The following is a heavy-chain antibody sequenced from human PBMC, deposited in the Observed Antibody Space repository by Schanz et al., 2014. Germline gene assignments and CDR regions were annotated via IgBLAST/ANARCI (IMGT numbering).Heavy chain of an antibody. CDR3: AKGRFGELSAFDI. D-gene: IGHD3-10*01. CDR1: GFTFSTFA. V-gene: IGHV3-64*04. CDR2: ISHDGYST. Sequence: MQLLESGGGLIQPGGSLRLSCSASGFTFSTFAMHWVRQAPGKGLEYVSAISHDGYSTYYADSVKGRFTISRDNSKNTLYLQMNSLRAEDTAVYYCAKGRFGELSAFDIWGQGTMVTVSS. J-gene: IGHJ3*02.